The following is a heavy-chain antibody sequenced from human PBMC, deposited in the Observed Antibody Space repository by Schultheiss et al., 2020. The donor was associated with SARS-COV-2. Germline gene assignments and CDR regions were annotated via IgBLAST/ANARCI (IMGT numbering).Heavy chain of an antibody. CDR1: GSTFSSYA. V-gene: IGHV3-64D*08. D-gene: IGHD2-15*01. Sequence: GGSLRLSCAASGSTFSSYAMPWVRQAPGKGLEYVSAISSNEGSTYYADSVKGRFTISRDNSKNTLYLQMCSLRAENTAVYYCVKSTSGGSSRLYYFDYWGQGTLVTVSS. CDR3: VKSTSGGSSRLYYFDY. CDR2: ISSNEGST. J-gene: IGHJ4*02.